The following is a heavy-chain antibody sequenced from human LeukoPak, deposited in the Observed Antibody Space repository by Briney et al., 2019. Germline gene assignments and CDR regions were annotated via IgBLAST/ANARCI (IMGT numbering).Heavy chain of an antibody. J-gene: IGHJ4*02. D-gene: IGHD5-18*01. CDR2: IIPIFGTA. V-gene: IGHV1-69*01. Sequence: SVKVSCKASGGTFSRYAISWVRRAPGQGPGWMGGIIPIFGTAKYAPKFQARGTIPAHESTSTAYMELSSLRSEDPAVSSCASEGDVVQLWHTQISCDYWGQGTLVTVSS. CDR3: ASEGDVVQLWHTQISCDY. CDR1: GGTFSRYA.